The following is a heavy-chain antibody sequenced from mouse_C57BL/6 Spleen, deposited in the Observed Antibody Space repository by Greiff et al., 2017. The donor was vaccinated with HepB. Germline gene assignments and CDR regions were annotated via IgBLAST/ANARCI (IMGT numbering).Heavy chain of an antibody. CDR1: GYTFTDYN. CDR2: INPNNGGT. V-gene: IGHV1-18*01. D-gene: IGHD1-1*01. Sequence: VHVKQSGPELVKPGASVKIPCKASGYTFTDYNMDWVKQSHGKSLEWIGDINPNNGGTIYNQKFKGKATLTVDKSSSTAYMELRSLTSEDTAVYYCARSHYYGSRYFDVWGTGTTVTVSS. CDR3: ARSHYYGSRYFDV. J-gene: IGHJ1*03.